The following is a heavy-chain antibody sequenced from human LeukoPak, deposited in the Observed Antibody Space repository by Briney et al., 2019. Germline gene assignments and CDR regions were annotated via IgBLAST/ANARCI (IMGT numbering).Heavy chain of an antibody. Sequence: GGSLRLSCAASGFTFSDYYMDWVRQAPGKGLEWVGRVRNKANSYTTEYAASVKGRFTISRDDSKNSLYLQMNSLKTEDTAVYFCARAIVQPTRRFDPWGQGTLVTVSS. CDR2: VRNKANSYTT. D-gene: IGHD1-26*01. CDR1: GFTFSDYY. V-gene: IGHV3-72*01. J-gene: IGHJ5*02. CDR3: ARAIVQPTRRFDP.